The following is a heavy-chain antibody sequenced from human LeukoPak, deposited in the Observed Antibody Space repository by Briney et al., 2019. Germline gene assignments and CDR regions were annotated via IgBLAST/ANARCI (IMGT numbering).Heavy chain of an antibody. D-gene: IGHD2-2*01. J-gene: IGHJ5*02. CDR2: INPNSGGT. CDR3: ASGDAIVVVQAAPFDP. V-gene: IGHV1-2*02. CDR1: GYTFTGYY. Sequence: ASVKVSCKASGYTFTGYYMHWVRQAPGQGLEWMGWINPNSGGTNYAQKFQGRVTMTRGTSISTAYMELSRLRSDDTAVYYCASGDAIVVVQAAPFDPWGQGTLVTVSS.